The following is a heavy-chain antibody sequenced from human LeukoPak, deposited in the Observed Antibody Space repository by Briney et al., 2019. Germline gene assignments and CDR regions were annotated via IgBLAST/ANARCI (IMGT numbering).Heavy chain of an antibody. D-gene: IGHD3-16*02. Sequence: ASVKVSCKASGYTFTGYYIHWVRQAPGQGLEWMGWVNPNSGGTNYAQKFQGRVTMTRDTSISTAYMELNRLRSDDTAVYYCARDGRSYVWGSYRYLGYWGQGTLVTVSS. CDR1: GYTFTGYY. CDR3: ARDGRSYVWGSYRYLGY. J-gene: IGHJ4*02. V-gene: IGHV1-2*02. CDR2: VNPNSGGT.